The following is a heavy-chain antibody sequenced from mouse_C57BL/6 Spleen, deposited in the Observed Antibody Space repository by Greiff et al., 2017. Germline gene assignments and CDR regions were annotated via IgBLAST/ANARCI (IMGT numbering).Heavy chain of an antibody. D-gene: IGHD6-2*01. V-gene: IGHV1-4*01. Sequence: QVQLQPSGAELARPGASVQMSCKASGYTFTSYTMHWVKQRPGQGLEWIGYINPSSGYTKYNQKFKDKATLTADKSSSTAYMQLSSLTSEDSAVYYCARSLGYYFDYWGQGTTLTVSS. CDR3: ARSLGYYFDY. CDR1: GYTFTSYT. J-gene: IGHJ2*01. CDR2: INPSSGYT.